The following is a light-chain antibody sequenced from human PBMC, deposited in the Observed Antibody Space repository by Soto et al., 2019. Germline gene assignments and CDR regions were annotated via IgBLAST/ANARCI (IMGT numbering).Light chain of an antibody. CDR2: EAS. CDR3: PQYNSYSGP. CDR1: QNISSW. Sequence: DIQMTQSPSTLSASVGDRVTITCRASQNISSWLAWYQQKPGKAPKLLIYEASSFESGVPSRLSGSVDGPAFTLSISSLQPDDFATYSCPQYNSYSGPFGQGTKVEIK. V-gene: IGKV1-5*01. J-gene: IGKJ1*01.